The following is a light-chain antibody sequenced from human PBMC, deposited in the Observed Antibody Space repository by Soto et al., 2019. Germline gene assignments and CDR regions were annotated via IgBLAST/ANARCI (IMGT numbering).Light chain of an antibody. CDR3: QQRSNWPMST. Sequence: EIVLTQSPATLSLSPGERATLSCRASQTVSKYLAWYQQKPGQAPRLLIYGASNRAPGVPARFSGGGSGTDFTLTISSLEPDDVAVYYCQQRSNWPMSTFGQGTKLEIK. CDR2: GAS. V-gene: IGKV3-11*01. CDR1: QTVSKY. J-gene: IGKJ2*01.